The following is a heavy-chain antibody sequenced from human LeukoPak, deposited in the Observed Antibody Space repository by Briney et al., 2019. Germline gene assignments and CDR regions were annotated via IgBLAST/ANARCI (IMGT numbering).Heavy chain of an antibody. Sequence: GGSLRLSCAASGFTFSSYAMSWVRQAPGKGLEWVSAISGSGGSTYYADSVKGRFTISRDNSKNTLYLQMNSLRAEGTAVYYCAKDDDYVWASYRSYFDYWGQGTLVTVSS. V-gene: IGHV3-23*01. CDR2: ISGSGGST. CDR1: GFTFSSYA. D-gene: IGHD3-16*02. J-gene: IGHJ4*02. CDR3: AKDDDYVWASYRSYFDY.